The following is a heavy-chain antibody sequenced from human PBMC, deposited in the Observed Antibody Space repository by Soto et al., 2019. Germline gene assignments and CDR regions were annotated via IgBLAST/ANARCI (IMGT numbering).Heavy chain of an antibody. CDR1: GFSLSTAGVG. Sequence: QITLRESGPTLVKPTQTLTLTCTFSGFSLSTAGVGVGWIRQPPGKALEWLALIYCDDDKRYSPSLKSRLTITKDTSKNPVVLTMTHMDPVDAAAYYCALRLTAEGYFDSWGQGTLVTVSS. V-gene: IGHV2-5*02. CDR2: IYCDDDK. J-gene: IGHJ4*02. CDR3: ALRLTAEGYFDS. D-gene: IGHD2-21*02.